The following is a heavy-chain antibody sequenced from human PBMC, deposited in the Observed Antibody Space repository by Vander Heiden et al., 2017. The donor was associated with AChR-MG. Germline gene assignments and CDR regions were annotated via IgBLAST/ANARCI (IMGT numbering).Heavy chain of an antibody. Sequence: QVQLVQSGAAVKKPGSSVKVSCKASGGAFSSYAIGWVRQAPGQGLEWMGGIIPIFGTANYAQKFQGRVTITADESTSTAYMELSSLRSEDTAVYYCARDALGYCSGGSCLYGMDVWGQGTTVTVSS. CDR1: GGAFSSYA. CDR2: IIPIFGTA. D-gene: IGHD2-15*01. CDR3: ARDALGYCSGGSCLYGMDV. V-gene: IGHV1-69*01. J-gene: IGHJ6*02.